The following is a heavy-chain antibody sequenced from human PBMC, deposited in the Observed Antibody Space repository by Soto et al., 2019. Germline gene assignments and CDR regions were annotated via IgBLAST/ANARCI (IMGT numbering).Heavy chain of an antibody. V-gene: IGHV3-30*18. CDR2: ISYDGSNK. J-gene: IGHJ4*02. CDR3: AKDRVRYCTNGVCYDFDY. Sequence: GGSLRLSCAASGFTFSSYGMHWVRQAPGKGLEWVAVISYDGSNKYYADSVKGRFTISRDNSKNTLYLQMNSLRAEDTAVYYCAKDRVRYCTNGVCYDFDYWGQGTLVTVSS. CDR1: GFTFSSYG. D-gene: IGHD2-8*01.